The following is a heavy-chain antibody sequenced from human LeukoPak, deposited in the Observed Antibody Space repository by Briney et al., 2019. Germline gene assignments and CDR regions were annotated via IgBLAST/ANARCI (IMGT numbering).Heavy chain of an antibody. CDR2: FDPEDGET. CDR1: GYTLTELS. J-gene: IGHJ1*01. V-gene: IGHV1-24*01. Sequence: ASVKVSCKVSGYTLTELSMHWVRQAPGKGLEWMGGFDPEDGETIYAQKFQGRVTMTEDTSTDTAYMELSSLRFEDTAVYYCATLAFSGIAAAGTDFQHWGQGTLVTVSS. CDR3: ATLAFSGIAAAGTDFQH. D-gene: IGHD6-13*01.